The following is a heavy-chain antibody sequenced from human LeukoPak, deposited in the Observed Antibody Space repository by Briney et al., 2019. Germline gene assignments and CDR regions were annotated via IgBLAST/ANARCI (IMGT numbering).Heavy chain of an antibody. V-gene: IGHV3-21*01. J-gene: IGHJ6*03. CDR2: ISSSSSYM. CDR3: ARAGSSWAPSKYYMDV. Sequence: GRSLRLSCAASGFTFSSYSMNWVRQAPGKGLEWVSSISSSSSYMYYADSVKGRFTISRDNAKNSLYMQVNSLRAEDTAVYYCARAGSSWAPSKYYMDVWGKGTTVTVSS. CDR1: GFTFSSYS. D-gene: IGHD6-13*01.